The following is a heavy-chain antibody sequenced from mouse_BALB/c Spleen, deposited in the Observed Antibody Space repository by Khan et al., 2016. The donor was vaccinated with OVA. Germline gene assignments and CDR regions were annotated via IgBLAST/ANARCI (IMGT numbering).Heavy chain of an antibody. CDR2: IDPSKSET. CDR1: GYTFTSFW. V-gene: IGHV1S127*01. CDR3: ARGGYGSPFAY. J-gene: IGHJ3*01. D-gene: IGHD1-1*01. Sequence: QVQLQQSGPELVRPGASVKMSCKASGYTFTSFWIHWVKQRPGQGLAWIGMIDPSKSETRLNQKFKDKATLNVDKSSNKAYMQLSRLTSEDSAVYYCARGGYGSPFAYWGQGTLVTVSA.